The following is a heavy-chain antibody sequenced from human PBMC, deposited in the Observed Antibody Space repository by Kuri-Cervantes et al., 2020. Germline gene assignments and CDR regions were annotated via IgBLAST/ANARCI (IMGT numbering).Heavy chain of an antibody. CDR2: IDYSGST. V-gene: IGHV4-30-4*01. D-gene: IGHD4-17*01. CDR3: ATGDGDYGDPWGY. CDR1: RGSISSGDYY. Sequence: SETLSLTCTVSRGSISSGDYYWSWIRQSPGKGLEWIGYIDYSGSTYYNPSLKSRVTISVDTSKNQFSLKLSSVTAADTAVYYCATGDGDYGDPWGYWGQGTLVTVSS. J-gene: IGHJ4*02.